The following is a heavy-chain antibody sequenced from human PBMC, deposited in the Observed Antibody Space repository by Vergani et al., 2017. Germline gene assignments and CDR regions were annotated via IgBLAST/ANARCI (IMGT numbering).Heavy chain of an antibody. Sequence: QVQLVQSGAEVKKPGASVKVSCKASGYTFTSYYMHWVRQAPGQGLEWMGIINPSGGSTSYAQKFQGRVTMTRDTSTSTVYMELSSLRSEDTAVYYCARDNKAGRTDKGASDIWGQGTMVTVSS. V-gene: IGHV1-46*01. CDR2: INPSGGST. CDR1: GYTFTSYY. J-gene: IGHJ3*02. D-gene: IGHD1-1*01. CDR3: ARDNKAGRTDKGASDI.